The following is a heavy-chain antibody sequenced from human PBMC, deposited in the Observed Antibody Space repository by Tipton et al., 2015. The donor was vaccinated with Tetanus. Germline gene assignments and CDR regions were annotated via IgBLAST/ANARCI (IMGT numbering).Heavy chain of an antibody. Sequence: TLSLTCTVSGGSISSGDFYWTWIRQHPGRGLEWVGYIHNSGNTKYNPSLKSRVTISVDTSKNQFSLNLKSVTAADTAVYYCAGGDCSGGGCYEHRGWFDPWGQGTLVTVSS. J-gene: IGHJ5*02. V-gene: IGHV4-31*03. CDR2: IHNSGNT. CDR1: GGSISSGDFY. D-gene: IGHD2-15*01. CDR3: AGGDCSGGGCYEHRGWFDP.